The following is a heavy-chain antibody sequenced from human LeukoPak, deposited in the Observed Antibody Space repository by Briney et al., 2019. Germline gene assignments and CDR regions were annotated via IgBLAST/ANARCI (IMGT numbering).Heavy chain of an antibody. CDR2: ISYDGSNK. V-gene: IGHV3-30*18. D-gene: IGHD1-26*01. Sequence: QAGGSLRLSCAASGFTFSSYGMHWVRQAPGKGLEWVAVISYDGSNKYYADSVKGRFTISRDNSKNTLYLQMNSLRAEDTAVYYCAKASGSHYYFDYWGQGTLVTVSS. J-gene: IGHJ4*02. CDR3: AKASGSHYYFDY. CDR1: GFTFSSYG.